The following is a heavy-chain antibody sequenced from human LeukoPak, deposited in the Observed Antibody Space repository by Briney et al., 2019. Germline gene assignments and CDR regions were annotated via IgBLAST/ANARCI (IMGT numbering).Heavy chain of an antibody. CDR2: INSDGSST. J-gene: IGHJ5*02. CDR1: GFTFSSYW. CDR3: ARTGVAARPTVWFDP. Sequence: GGSLRLSCAASGFTFSSYWMHWVRQAPGKGLVWVSHINSDGSSTNYADSVKGRFTISRDNAKNTLYLQMNSLRAEDTAVYYCARTGVAARPTVWFDPWGQGTLVTVSS. V-gene: IGHV3-74*01. D-gene: IGHD6-6*01.